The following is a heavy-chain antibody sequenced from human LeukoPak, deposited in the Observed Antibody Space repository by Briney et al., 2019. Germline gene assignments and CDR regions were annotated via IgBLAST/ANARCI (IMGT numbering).Heavy chain of an antibody. Sequence: AGSLRLSCAASGFTFSSYWMSWVSQAPGKGLEWVANIKQDGSEKYYVGSVKSRFTISRDNAKNSLDLQMNSLRAEDTAVYYCARSQQWLPPYYFDCWGQGTLVTVSS. CDR3: ARSQQWLPPYYFDC. CDR2: IKQDGSEK. CDR1: GFTFSSYW. D-gene: IGHD6-19*01. J-gene: IGHJ4*02. V-gene: IGHV3-7*04.